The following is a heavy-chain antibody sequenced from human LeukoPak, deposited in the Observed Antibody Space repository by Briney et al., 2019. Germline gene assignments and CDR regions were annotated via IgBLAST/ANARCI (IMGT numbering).Heavy chain of an antibody. V-gene: IGHV4-39*01. J-gene: IGHJ6*03. CDR3: ARNMVQGVIYWVKAPPYFYYYMDV. CDR2: SYYSGST. Sequence: SSETPSLTCTVSGGSISSSSYYWGWIRQPPGKGLEWIGSSYYSGSTYYNPSLKSRVTISVDTSKNQFSLKLSSVTAADTAVYYCARNMVQGVIYWVKAPPYFYYYMDVWGKGTTVTVSS. D-gene: IGHD3-10*01. CDR1: GGSISSSSYY.